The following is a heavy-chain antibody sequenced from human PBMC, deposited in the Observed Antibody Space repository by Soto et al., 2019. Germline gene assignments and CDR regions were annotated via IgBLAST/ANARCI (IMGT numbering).Heavy chain of an antibody. CDR2: IWYDGSNK. V-gene: IGHV3-33*01. D-gene: IGHD3-10*01. CDR3: ARDAARAMVRFYYGMDV. J-gene: IGHJ6*02. Sequence: QVQLVESGGGVVQPGRSLRLSCAASGFTFSSYGMHWVRQAPGKGLEWVAVIWYDGSNKYYADSVKGRFTISRDNSKNTLYLPMNSLRAEYTAVYYCARDAARAMVRFYYGMDVWGQGTTVTVSS. CDR1: GFTFSSYG.